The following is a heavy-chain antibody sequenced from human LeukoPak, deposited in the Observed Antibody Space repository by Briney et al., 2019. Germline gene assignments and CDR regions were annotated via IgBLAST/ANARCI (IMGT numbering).Heavy chain of an antibody. CDR2: IRYDGSNK. Sequence: GGSLGLSCAASGFTSSSYGMHWVRQAPGKGLEWVAFIRYDGSNKYYADSVKGRFTISRDNSKNTLYLQMNSLRAEDTAVYYCAKDVGFGELFSYYYYMDVWGKGTTVTVSS. V-gene: IGHV3-30*02. CDR3: AKDVGFGELFSYYYYMDV. D-gene: IGHD3-10*01. J-gene: IGHJ6*03. CDR1: GFTSSSYG.